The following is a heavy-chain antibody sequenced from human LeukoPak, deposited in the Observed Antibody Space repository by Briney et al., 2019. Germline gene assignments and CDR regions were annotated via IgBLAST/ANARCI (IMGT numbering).Heavy chain of an antibody. CDR2: IYYSGST. V-gene: IGHV4-61*01. CDR3: AREYSNWYFDY. J-gene: IGHJ4*02. Sequence: SETLSLTCTVSGGSISSSSYYWSWIRQPPGKGLEWIGYIYYSGSTNYNPSLKSRVTISVDTSKNQFSLKLSSVTAADTAVYYCAREYSNWYFDYWGQGTLVTVSS. D-gene: IGHD4-11*01. CDR1: GGSISSSSYY.